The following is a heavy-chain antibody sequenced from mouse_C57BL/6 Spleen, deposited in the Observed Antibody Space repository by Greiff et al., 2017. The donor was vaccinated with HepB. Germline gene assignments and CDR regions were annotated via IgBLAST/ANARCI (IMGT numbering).Heavy chain of an antibody. Sequence: QVQLKQPGAELVKPGASVKLSCKASGYTFTSYWMQWVKQRPGQGLEWIGEIDPSDSYTNYNQKFKGKATLTVDTSSSTAYMQLSSLTSEDSAVYYCAPGEDYGPFAYWGQGTLVTVSA. CDR3: APGEDYGPFAY. CDR1: GYTFTSYW. V-gene: IGHV1-50*01. CDR2: IDPSDSYT. J-gene: IGHJ3*01. D-gene: IGHD1-1*01.